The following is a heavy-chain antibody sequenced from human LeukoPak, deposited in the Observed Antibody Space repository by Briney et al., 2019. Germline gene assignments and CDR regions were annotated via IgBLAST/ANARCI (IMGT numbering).Heavy chain of an antibody. Sequence: GGSLRLSCAASGFTFGTSAMSWVRQAPGKGPEWVSTFGRSGSDTYNSDSVKGRFTIFRDNSKNTLYLQMNSLRDEDTAVYYCAKGSLGSWYYFDYWGQGILVTVSS. CDR3: AKGSLGSWYYFDY. J-gene: IGHJ4*02. CDR1: GFTFGTSA. V-gene: IGHV3-23*01. D-gene: IGHD6-19*01. CDR2: FGRSGSDT.